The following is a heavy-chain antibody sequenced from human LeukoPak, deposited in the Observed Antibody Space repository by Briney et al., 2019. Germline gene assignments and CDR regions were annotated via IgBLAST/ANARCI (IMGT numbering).Heavy chain of an antibody. CDR3: ARRYYYDSSGYYYHYDY. CDR2: ISYSGST. V-gene: IGHV4-39*01. D-gene: IGHD3-22*01. J-gene: IGHJ4*02. CDR1: GGSISSSSYY. Sequence: SETLSLTCTVSGGSISSSSYYWGWIRQPPGKGLEWIGTISYSGSTYYNPSLKSRVTISVDTSTNQFSLKLSSVTAADTAAYYCARRYYYDSSGYYYHYDYWGQGTLVTVSS.